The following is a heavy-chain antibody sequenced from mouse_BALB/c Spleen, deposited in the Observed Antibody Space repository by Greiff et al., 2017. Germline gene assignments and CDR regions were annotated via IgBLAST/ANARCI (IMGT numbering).Heavy chain of an antibody. CDR3: ARSGDGYPFAY. Sequence: EVQLVESGGGLVQPGGSRKLSCAASGFTFSSFGMHWVRQAPEKGLEWVAYISSGSSTIYYADTVKGRFTISRDNPKNTLFLQMTSLRSEDTAMYYCARSGDGYPFAYWGQGTTLTVSS. CDR1: GFTFSSFG. V-gene: IGHV5-17*02. J-gene: IGHJ2*01. D-gene: IGHD2-3*01. CDR2: ISSGSSTI.